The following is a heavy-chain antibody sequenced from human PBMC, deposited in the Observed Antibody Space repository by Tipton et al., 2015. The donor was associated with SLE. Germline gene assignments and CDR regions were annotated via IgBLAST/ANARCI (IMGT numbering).Heavy chain of an antibody. CDR2: IYTSGST. Sequence: TLSLTCTVSGGSISSSSYYWGWIRPPPGKGLEWIGRIYTSGSTNYNPSLKSRVTISVDTSKNQFSLKLSSVTAADTAVYYCARALGGSSGWYGDAFDIWGQGTMVTVSS. CDR1: GGSISSSSYY. CDR3: ARALGGSSGWYGDAFDI. J-gene: IGHJ3*02. D-gene: IGHD6-19*01. V-gene: IGHV4-61*02.